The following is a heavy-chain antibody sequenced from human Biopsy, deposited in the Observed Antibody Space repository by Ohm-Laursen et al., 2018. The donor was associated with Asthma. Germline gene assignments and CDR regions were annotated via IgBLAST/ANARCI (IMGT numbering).Heavy chain of an antibody. D-gene: IGHD3-22*01. CDR2: IYSSGDT. CDR3: ARDRAMISET. V-gene: IGHV4-30-4*08. J-gene: IGHJ5*02. Sequence: SQTLSPTCTVSGDSISSYYWSWIRQAPGKGLEWIAYIYSSGDTYYSPSLKSRVSISLDTSKNQFSLRLTSVTAADTAVYYCARDRAMISETWDQGTLVTVSS. CDR1: GDSISSYY.